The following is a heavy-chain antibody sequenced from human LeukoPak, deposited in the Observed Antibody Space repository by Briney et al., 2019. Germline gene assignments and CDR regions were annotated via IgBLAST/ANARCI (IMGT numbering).Heavy chain of an antibody. J-gene: IGHJ4*02. CDR3: ARDSPPYYDILTGYSYYFDY. CDR2: MNPNSGNT. Sequence: ASVKVSCKASGYTFTSYDINWVRQATGQGLEWMGWMNPNSGNTGYAQKFQGRVTMTRNTSISTAYMELSSLRSEDTAVYYCARDSPPYYDILTGYSYYFDYWGQGTLVTVSS. D-gene: IGHD3-9*01. V-gene: IGHV1-8*01. CDR1: GYTFTSYD.